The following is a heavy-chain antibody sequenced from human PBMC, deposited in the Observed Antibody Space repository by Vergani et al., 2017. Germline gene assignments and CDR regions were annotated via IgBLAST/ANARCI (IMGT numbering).Heavy chain of an antibody. Sequence: QVQLVQSGAEVKKPGASVKVSCKASGYTFTSYGISWVRQAPGQGLEWMGWIIPIFGTANYAQKFQGRVTITADKSTSTAYMELSSLRSEDTAVYYCARVSPHDGSYFLDYWGQGTLVTVSS. CDR1: GYTFTSYG. D-gene: IGHD1-26*01. CDR2: IIPIFGTA. J-gene: IGHJ4*02. V-gene: IGHV1-69*06. CDR3: ARVSPHDGSYFLDY.